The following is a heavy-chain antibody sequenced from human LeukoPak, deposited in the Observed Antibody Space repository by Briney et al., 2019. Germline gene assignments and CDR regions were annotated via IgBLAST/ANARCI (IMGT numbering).Heavy chain of an antibody. CDR1: GCTFSSHG. V-gene: IGHV3-9*03. CDR3: AKDQIPSIMITFGGVISGAFDI. Sequence: GGSLRLSCAASGCTFSSHGKHWVRQAPGKGLQWVSGISWNSGSIGYADSVKGRFTISRDNAKNSLYLQMNSLTAEDMALYYCAKDQIPSIMITFGGVISGAFDIWGQGTMVTVSS. D-gene: IGHD3-16*02. J-gene: IGHJ3*02. CDR2: ISWNSGSI.